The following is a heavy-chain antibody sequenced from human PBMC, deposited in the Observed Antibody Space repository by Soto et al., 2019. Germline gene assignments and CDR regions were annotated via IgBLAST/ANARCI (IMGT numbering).Heavy chain of an antibody. J-gene: IGHJ4*02. CDR2: IIPIFGTA. Sequence: SVKVSCKASGGTFSSYAISWVRQAPGQGLEWMGGIIPIFGTANYAQKFQGRVTITADKSTSTAYMELSSLRSEDTAVYYCARERGDYYDSSGYSSLDYWGQGTLVTVSS. CDR3: ARERGDYYDSSGYSSLDY. CDR1: GGTFSSYA. D-gene: IGHD3-22*01. V-gene: IGHV1-69*06.